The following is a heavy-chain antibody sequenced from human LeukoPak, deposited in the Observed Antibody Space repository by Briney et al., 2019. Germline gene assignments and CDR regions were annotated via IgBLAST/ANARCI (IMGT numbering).Heavy chain of an antibody. J-gene: IGHJ5*02. CDR2: INHSGST. CDR3: ARRRSGWYLTDWFDP. V-gene: IGHV4-34*01. Sequence: SETLSLTCAVYGGSFSGYYWSWIRQPPGKGLEWIGEINHSGSTNYNPSLKSRVTISVDTSKNQFSLTLSSVTAADTAVYYCARRRSGWYLTDWFDPWGQGTLVTVSS. D-gene: IGHD6-19*01. CDR1: GGSFSGYY.